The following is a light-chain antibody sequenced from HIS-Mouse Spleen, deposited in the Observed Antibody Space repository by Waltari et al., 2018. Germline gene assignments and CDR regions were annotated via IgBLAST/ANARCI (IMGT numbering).Light chain of an antibody. V-gene: IGLV3-10*01. CDR2: EDS. J-gene: IGLJ2*01. CDR3: YSTDSSGNHRV. CDR1: ALPKKY. Sequence: SYELTQPPSVSVSPGQTARITCSGDALPKKYAYWYRKKSGQAPVLVIYEDSKRPSGIPERFSGSSSGTMATLTIRGAQVEDEADYYGYSTDSSGNHRVFGGGTKLTVL.